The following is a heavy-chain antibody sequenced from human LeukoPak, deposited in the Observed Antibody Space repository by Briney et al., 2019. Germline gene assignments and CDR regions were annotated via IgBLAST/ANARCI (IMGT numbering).Heavy chain of an antibody. CDR1: GGCISSYY. D-gene: IGHD3-22*01. CDR3: ARSSRYYDSSGYYYSLPFDY. V-gene: IGHV4-4*09. J-gene: IGHJ4*02. Sequence: PSETLSLTCTVPGGCISSYYWSWIRQPPGKGLEWIGYIYTSGSTNYNPSLKSRVNISVDTSKNQFSLKLSSVTAADTAVYYCARSSRYYDSSGYYYSLPFDYWGQGTLVTVSS. CDR2: IYTSGST.